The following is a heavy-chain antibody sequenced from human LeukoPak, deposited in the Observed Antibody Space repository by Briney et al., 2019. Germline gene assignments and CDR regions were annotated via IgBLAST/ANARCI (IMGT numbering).Heavy chain of an antibody. CDR2: IYTSGST. J-gene: IGHJ3*02. CDR1: GGSISSGSYY. V-gene: IGHV4-61*02. Sequence: PSETLSLTCTVSGGSISSGSYYWSWIRQPAGKGLEWIGRIYTSGSTNYNPSLKSRVTISVDTSKNQFSLKLSSVTAADTAVYYCGRGRMITFGGVIATDAFDIWGQGTMVTVSS. D-gene: IGHD3-16*02. CDR3: GRGRMITFGGVIATDAFDI.